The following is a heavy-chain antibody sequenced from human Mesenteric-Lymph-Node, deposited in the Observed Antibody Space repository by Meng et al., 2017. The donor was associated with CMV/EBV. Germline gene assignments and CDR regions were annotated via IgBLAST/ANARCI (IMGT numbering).Heavy chain of an antibody. D-gene: IGHD1-1*01. CDR2: IRYDGSNK. Sequence: GESLKISCAASGFTFSSYGMHWVRQAPGKGLEWVAFIRYDGSNKYYADSVRGRFTISRDNSKNTLYLQMGSLRAEDMAVYYCARGLAQLERRWFDPWGQGTLVTVSS. J-gene: IGHJ5*02. CDR3: ARGLAQLERRWFDP. V-gene: IGHV3-30*02. CDR1: GFTFSSYG.